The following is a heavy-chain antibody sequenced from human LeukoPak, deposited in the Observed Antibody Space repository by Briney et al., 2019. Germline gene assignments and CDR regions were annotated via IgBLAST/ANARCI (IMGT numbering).Heavy chain of an antibody. J-gene: IGHJ4*02. CDR3: ARASNYYGSGSPFDY. V-gene: IGHV3-30-3*01. CDR1: GFTFSSYA. CDR2: ISYDGSNE. D-gene: IGHD3-10*01. Sequence: GGSLRLSCAASGFTFSSYAMHWVRQAPGKGLEWVAVISYDGSNEYYADSVKGRFTISRDNSKNTLYLQMNSLRAEDTAVYYCARASNYYGSGSPFDYWGQGTLVTVSS.